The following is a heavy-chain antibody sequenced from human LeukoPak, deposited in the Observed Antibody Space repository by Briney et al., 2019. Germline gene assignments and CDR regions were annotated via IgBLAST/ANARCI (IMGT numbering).Heavy chain of an antibody. V-gene: IGHV3-23*01. CDR2: ISGSGGST. Sequence: PGGSLRLSCAASGFTFSSYAMSWVRQAPGKGLGWVSAISGSGGSTYYADSVKGRFTISRDNSKNTLYLQMNSLRAEDTAVYYCAKSGGYDAYYYYYMDVWGKGTTVTVSS. J-gene: IGHJ6*03. CDR3: AKSGGYDAYYYYYMDV. D-gene: IGHD5-12*01. CDR1: GFTFSSYA.